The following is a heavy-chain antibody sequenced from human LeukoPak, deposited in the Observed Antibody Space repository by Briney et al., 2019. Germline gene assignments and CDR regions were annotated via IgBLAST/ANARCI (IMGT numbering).Heavy chain of an antibody. CDR3: ARRLTQFSDWFDP. CDR1: GYTFISYD. J-gene: IGHJ5*02. V-gene: IGHV1-8*01. D-gene: IGHD2-21*02. CDR2: MNPDSGYT. Sequence: GASVKVSCKASGYTFISYDINWVRQATGQGLEWMGWMNPDSGYTGYAQKFQGRVTMTRDTSISTAYMELSSLRSEDTAVYYCARRLTQFSDWFDPWGQGTLVTVSS.